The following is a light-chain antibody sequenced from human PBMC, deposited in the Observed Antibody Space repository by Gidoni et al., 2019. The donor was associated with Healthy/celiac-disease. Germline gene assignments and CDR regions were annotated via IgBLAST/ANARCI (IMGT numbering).Light chain of an antibody. CDR1: QSLLHSNGYNY. CDR2: LGS. CDR3: MQALQTPPT. Sequence: DIVMTQSPLSLPVTPGEPASISCRSSQSLLHSNGYNYLDWYLQKQGQSPQLLIYLGSNRASGVPERFSGSGSGTDFTLKISRVEAEDVGVYYCMQALQTPPTFGQGTKVEIK. V-gene: IGKV2-28*01. J-gene: IGKJ1*01.